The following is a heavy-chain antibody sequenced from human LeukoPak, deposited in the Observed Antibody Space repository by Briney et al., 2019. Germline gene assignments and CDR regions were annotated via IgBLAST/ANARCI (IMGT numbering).Heavy chain of an antibody. V-gene: IGHV4-59*01. Sequence: SETLSLTCAVYGGSFSGYYWSWIRQPPGKGLEWIGYIYYSGSTNYNPSLKSRVTISVDTSKNQFSLKLSSVTAADTAVYYCARENYCSGGSCSNWFDPWGQGTLVTVSS. CDR3: ARENYCSGGSCSNWFDP. CDR1: GGSFSGYY. CDR2: IYYSGST. D-gene: IGHD2-15*01. J-gene: IGHJ5*02.